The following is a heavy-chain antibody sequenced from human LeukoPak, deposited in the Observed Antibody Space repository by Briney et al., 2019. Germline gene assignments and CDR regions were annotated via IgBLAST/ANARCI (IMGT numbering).Heavy chain of an antibody. CDR3: AKVRGGYNHGGYYFDY. CDR2: ISGSGGST. D-gene: IGHD5-24*01. CDR1: GFTFSSYA. J-gene: IGHJ4*02. V-gene: IGHV3-23*01. Sequence: QPGGSLRLSCAASGFTFSSYAMSWVRQAPGKGLEWVSAISGSGGSTYYADSVKGRFTISRDNSKNTLYLQMNRLRAEDTAVYYCAKVRGGYNHGGYYFDYWGQGTLVTVSS.